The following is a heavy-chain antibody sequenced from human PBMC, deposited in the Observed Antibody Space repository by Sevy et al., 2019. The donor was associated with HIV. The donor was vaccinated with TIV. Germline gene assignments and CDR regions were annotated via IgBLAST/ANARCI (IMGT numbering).Heavy chain of an antibody. CDR3: AKLPSTVMFREKGY. J-gene: IGHJ4*01. CDR2: IIDSGDTT. CDR1: RFTFTNYA. D-gene: IGHD3-10*01. V-gene: IGHV3-23*01. Sequence: GGSLRLSCAASRFTFTNYAMNWVRQAPGKGLEWVSGIIDSGDTTHYAESVKGRFTISRDNSKNTVSLQMSSLRAEDTAIYYCAKLPSTVMFREKGYWGHGTRVTVSS.